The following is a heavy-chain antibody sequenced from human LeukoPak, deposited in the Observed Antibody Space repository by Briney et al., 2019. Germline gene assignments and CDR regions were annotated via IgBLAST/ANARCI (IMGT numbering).Heavy chain of an antibody. CDR3: ARLIVVVPAATFDY. V-gene: IGHV3-48*01. CDR1: GFTFSSYS. D-gene: IGHD2-2*01. CDR2: ISSSSSTI. J-gene: IGHJ4*02. Sequence: GGSLRLSCAASGFTFSSYSMNWVRQAPGKGLEWVSYISSSSSTIYYADSVKGRFTISRDNAKNPLYLQMNSLRAEDTAVYYCARLIVVVPAATFDYWGQGTLVTVSS.